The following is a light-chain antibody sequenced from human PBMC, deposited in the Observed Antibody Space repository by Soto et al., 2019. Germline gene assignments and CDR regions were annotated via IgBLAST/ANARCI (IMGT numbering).Light chain of an antibody. CDR1: QSVSSN. V-gene: IGKV3-15*01. CDR3: QHYNNWPPWT. CDR2: GAS. Sequence: EIVMTQSPATLSETPGERATLSCRASQSVSSNLAWYQQKPGQAPRLLIYGASTRASGVPARFSGIGSGTEFTLTISSLQSEDFAVYYCQHYNNWPPWTFGQGTKVDSK. J-gene: IGKJ1*01.